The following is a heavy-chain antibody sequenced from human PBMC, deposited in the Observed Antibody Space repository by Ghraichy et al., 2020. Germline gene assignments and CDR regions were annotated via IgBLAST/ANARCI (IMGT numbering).Heavy chain of an antibody. CDR2: IYHSGST. V-gene: IGHV4-30-2*01. D-gene: IGHD3-16*01. J-gene: IGHJ4*02. CDR3: ARGETDLGLDY. Sequence: SETLSLTCAVSGGSISSGGYSWSWIRQPPGKGLEWIGYIYHSGSTYYNPPLKSRVTISVDRSKNQISLKLSSVTAADTAVYYCARGETDLGLDYWGQGTLVTVSS. CDR1: GGSISSGGYS.